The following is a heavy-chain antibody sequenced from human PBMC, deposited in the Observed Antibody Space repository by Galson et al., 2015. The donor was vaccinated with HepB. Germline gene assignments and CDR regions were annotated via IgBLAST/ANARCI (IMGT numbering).Heavy chain of an antibody. V-gene: IGHV7-4-1*02. Sequence: SVKVSCKASGYTFTSYGISWVRQAPGEGLEWMGWINTNTGNPTYAQGFTGRFVFSLDTSVSTAFLQISSLKAEDTAVYYCVRGRTNIDLWGRGTLVTVSS. CDR2: INTNTGNP. CDR3: VRGRTNIDL. J-gene: IGHJ2*01. CDR1: GYTFTSYG. D-gene: IGHD1-14*01.